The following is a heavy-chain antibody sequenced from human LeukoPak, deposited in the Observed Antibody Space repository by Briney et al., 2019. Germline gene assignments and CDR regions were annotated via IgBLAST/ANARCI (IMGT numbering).Heavy chain of an antibody. CDR3: AKTQYYYDTSGYYFVSKGFDY. Sequence: GGSLRLSCAASGFTFSNYAMSWVRQAPGKGLEWVSAIIGSGGSTYYADSVKARFTISRDNSKSTLYLQMTSLRAEDTAVYYCAKTQYYYDTSGYYFVSKGFDYWGQGTLVTVSS. CDR1: GFTFSNYA. CDR2: IIGSGGST. V-gene: IGHV3-23*01. D-gene: IGHD3-22*01. J-gene: IGHJ4*02.